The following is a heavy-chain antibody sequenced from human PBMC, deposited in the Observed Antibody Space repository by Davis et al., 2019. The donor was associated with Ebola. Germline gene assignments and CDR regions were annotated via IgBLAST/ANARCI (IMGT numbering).Heavy chain of an antibody. CDR3: ARILRGFSLDY. V-gene: IGHV1-18*04. D-gene: IGHD3-3*01. CDR1: GYTFTGYY. CDR2: ISPYNNNPYNT. J-gene: IGHJ4*02. Sequence: ASVKVSCKASGYTFTGYYMHWVRQAPGQGLEWIGWISPYNNNPYNTVYTQKFQGRVNMTLDASTTTAYLELTNLRSDDTAVYYCARILRGFSLDYWGQGALVTVSS.